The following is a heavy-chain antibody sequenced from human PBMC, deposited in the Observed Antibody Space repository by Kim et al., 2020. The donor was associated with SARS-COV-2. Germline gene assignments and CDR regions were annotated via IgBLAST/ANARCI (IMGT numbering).Heavy chain of an antibody. J-gene: IGHJ5*02. Sequence: SETLSLTCTVSGGSISSGGYYWSWIRQHPGKGLEWIGYIYYSGSTYYNPSLKSRVTISVDTSKNQFSLKLSSVTAADTAVYYCARGAGSSLGGRWFDPWGQGTLVTVSS. CDR2: IYYSGST. CDR3: ARGAGSSLGGRWFDP. CDR1: GGSISSGGYY. D-gene: IGHD6-13*01. V-gene: IGHV4-31*03.